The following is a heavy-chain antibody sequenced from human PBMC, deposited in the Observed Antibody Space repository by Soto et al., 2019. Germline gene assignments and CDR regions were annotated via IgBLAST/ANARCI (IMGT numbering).Heavy chain of an antibody. Sequence: GGSLRLSCAASGFTFSSYWMHWVRQAPGKGLVWVSRINSDGSRTSYADSVKGRFTISRDNAKNTLYLQMNSLRAEDTAVYYCARDDKVVPAARFDYRGQGTLVTVSS. CDR3: ARDDKVVPAARFDY. CDR1: GFTFSSYW. D-gene: IGHD2-2*01. J-gene: IGHJ4*02. V-gene: IGHV3-74*01. CDR2: INSDGSRT.